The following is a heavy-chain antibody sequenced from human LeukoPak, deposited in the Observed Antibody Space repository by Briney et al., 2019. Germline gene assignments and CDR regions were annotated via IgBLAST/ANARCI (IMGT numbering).Heavy chain of an antibody. V-gene: IGHV3-7*01. CDR2: IKQDGSEK. CDR1: GFTFSSYW. Sequence: GGSLRLSCAASGFTFSSYWMSWVRQAPGKGLEWVANIKQDGSEKYYVDSVKGRFTISRDNAKNSLYLQMNSLRAEDTAVYYCARVREGPVPAATYYFDYWAREPWSPSPQ. J-gene: IGHJ4*02. CDR3: ARVREGPVPAATYYFDY. D-gene: IGHD2-2*01.